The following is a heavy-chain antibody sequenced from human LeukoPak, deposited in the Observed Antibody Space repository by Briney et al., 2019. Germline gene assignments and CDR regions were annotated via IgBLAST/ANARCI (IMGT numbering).Heavy chain of an antibody. Sequence: PGGSLRLSCAASGFNFSDYAMHWVRQAPGTGLDWVAVVSYDGKIKYYADSVEGRFTISRDNSKSTLYLQMNNLRSDDTAIYYCACDYWGQGTLVTVSS. CDR1: GFNFSDYA. CDR2: VSYDGKIK. J-gene: IGHJ4*02. CDR3: ACDY. V-gene: IGHV3-30*04.